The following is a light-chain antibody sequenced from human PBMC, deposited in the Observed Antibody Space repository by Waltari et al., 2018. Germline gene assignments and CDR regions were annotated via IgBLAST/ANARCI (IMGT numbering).Light chain of an antibody. CDR2: DVS. Sequence: QSALTQPASVSGSPGQSITTPCTGTSSDVDGYDAVSWYQQNPGKAPKLMIYDVSNRPSGVSNRFSGSKSGNTASLTISGLQAEDEGDYYCSSYTSSSTPSVVFGGGTKLTVL. V-gene: IGLV2-14*03. CDR3: SSYTSSSTPSVV. CDR1: SSDVDGYDA. J-gene: IGLJ2*01.